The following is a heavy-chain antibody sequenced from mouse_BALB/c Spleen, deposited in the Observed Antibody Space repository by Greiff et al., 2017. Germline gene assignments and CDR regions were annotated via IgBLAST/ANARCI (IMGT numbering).Heavy chain of an antibody. CDR3: ARSGNYGDFDY. V-gene: IGHV1-7*01. CDR1: GYTFTSYW. CDR2: INPSTGYT. J-gene: IGHJ2*01. Sequence: VQLQQSGAELAKPGASVKMSCTASGYTFTSYWMHWVKQRPGQGLEWIGYINPSTGYTEYNQKFKDKATLTADKSSSTAYMQLSSLTSEDAAVYYCARSGNYGDFDYWGQGTTLTVSA. D-gene: IGHD2-1*01.